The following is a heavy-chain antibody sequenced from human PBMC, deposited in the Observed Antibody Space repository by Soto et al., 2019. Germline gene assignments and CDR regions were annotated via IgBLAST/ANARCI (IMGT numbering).Heavy chain of an antibody. CDR2: INHSGST. Sequence: SETLSLTCAVYGGSFSGYYWSWIRQPPGKGLEWIGEINHSGSTNYNPSLKSRVTISVDTSKNQFSLKLSSVTAADTAVYYCARGRGVVFPRYYYYMDVWGKGTTVTV. CDR3: ARGRGVVFPRYYYYMDV. J-gene: IGHJ6*03. V-gene: IGHV4-34*01. D-gene: IGHD2-15*01. CDR1: GGSFSGYY.